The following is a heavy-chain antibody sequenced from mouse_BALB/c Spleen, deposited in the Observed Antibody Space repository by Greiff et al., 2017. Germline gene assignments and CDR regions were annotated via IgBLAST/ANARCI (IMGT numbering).Heavy chain of an antibody. D-gene: IGHD1-1*01. J-gene: IGHJ3*01. CDR1: GYSITSDYA. V-gene: IGHV3-2*02. Sequence: VQLQQSGPGLVKPSQSLSLTCTVTGYSITSDYAWNWIRQFPGNKLEWMGYISYSGSTSYNPSLKSRISITRDTSKNQFFLQLNSVTTEDTATYYCARGATVVATKGFAYWGQGTLVTVSA. CDR3: ARGATVVATKGFAY. CDR2: ISYSGST.